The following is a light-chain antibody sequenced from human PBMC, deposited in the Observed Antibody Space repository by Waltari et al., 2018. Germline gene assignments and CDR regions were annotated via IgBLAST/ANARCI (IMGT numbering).Light chain of an antibody. CDR2: AAS. Sequence: EIVLTQSPGTLSLSPGERASLSCRASQSVSSSYLAWYQQKRGQAPRLLIYAASSRATGVPHRFSGSGSGTDFTLTVSRLEPEDFAVHYCQQYDSSPWTFGQGTTVEIK. J-gene: IGKJ1*01. CDR3: QQYDSSPWT. V-gene: IGKV3-20*01. CDR1: QSVSSSY.